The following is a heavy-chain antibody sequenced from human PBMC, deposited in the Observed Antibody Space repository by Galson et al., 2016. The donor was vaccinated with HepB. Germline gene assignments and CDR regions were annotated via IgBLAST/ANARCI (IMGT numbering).Heavy chain of an antibody. V-gene: IGHV4-39*01. D-gene: IGHD5-18*01. CDR2: VYSTAVT. CDR3: ARHNEGDTDTSVVKGLDY. Sequence: LSLTCIVSGVSLTSGTYYWGWVRQTPGKGLEWIGHVYSTAVTYYNPSLESRVTISIDTSKNQFSLRLTSVTAADTAVYYCARHNEGDTDTSVVKGLDYWGQGSLVTVSS. CDR1: GVSLTSGTYY. J-gene: IGHJ4*02.